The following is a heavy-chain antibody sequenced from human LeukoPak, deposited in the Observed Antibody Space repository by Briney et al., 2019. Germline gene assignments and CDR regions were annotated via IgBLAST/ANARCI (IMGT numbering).Heavy chain of an antibody. D-gene: IGHD2-21*01. J-gene: IGHJ4*02. Sequence: SETLSLTCAVSGGSISSGGDPWTWIRQPPGKGLEWIGYIYYSGSAYYNPSLKSRFTILIDTSKNQFSLTLSSVTAADTAVYYCARIIAAQYFDYWGQGTLVTVSS. V-gene: IGHV4-30-4*07. CDR2: IYYSGSA. CDR1: GGSISSGGDP. CDR3: ARIIAAQYFDY.